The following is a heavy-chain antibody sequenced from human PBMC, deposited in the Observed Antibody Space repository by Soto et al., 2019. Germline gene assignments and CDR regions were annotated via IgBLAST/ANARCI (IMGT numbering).Heavy chain of an antibody. J-gene: IGHJ5*02. CDR2: IYYSGST. Sequence: TLSLTCTVSGGSISSSSYYWGWIRQPPGKGLEWIGGIYYSGSTYYNPSLKSRVTISVDTSKNQFSLKLSSVTAADTAVYYCARHYGSGSSNWFDPWGQGTLVTVSS. CDR1: GGSISSSSYY. D-gene: IGHD3-10*01. V-gene: IGHV4-39*01. CDR3: ARHYGSGSSNWFDP.